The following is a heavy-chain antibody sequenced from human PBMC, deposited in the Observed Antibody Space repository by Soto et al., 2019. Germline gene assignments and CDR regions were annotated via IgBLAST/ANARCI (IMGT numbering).Heavy chain of an antibody. CDR1: GFNFSSYG. J-gene: IGHJ4*02. Sequence: PGGSLSLSCAASGFNFSSYGMHWVRQAPGKGLEWVAVIWYDGSNKYYADSVKGRFTISRDNSKNTLYLQMNSLRAEDTAVYYCARDGVGALDYWGQGTLVTVSS. D-gene: IGHD1-26*01. CDR3: ARDGVGALDY. CDR2: IWYDGSNK. V-gene: IGHV3-33*01.